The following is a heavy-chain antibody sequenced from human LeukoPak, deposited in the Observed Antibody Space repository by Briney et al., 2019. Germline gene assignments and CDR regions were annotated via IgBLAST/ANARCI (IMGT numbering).Heavy chain of an antibody. CDR2: ISSGSSTI. CDR1: GFTFSGYS. J-gene: IGHJ4*02. D-gene: IGHD6-13*01. CDR3: ARDLGYPNDY. Sequence: GGSLRLSCAASGFTFSGYSMNWVRQAPGKGLEWLSYISSGSSTIYYADSVKGRFTISRDNAKNSLYLHMKSLRDEDTAVYYCARDLGYPNDYWGQGTLVTVSS. V-gene: IGHV3-48*02.